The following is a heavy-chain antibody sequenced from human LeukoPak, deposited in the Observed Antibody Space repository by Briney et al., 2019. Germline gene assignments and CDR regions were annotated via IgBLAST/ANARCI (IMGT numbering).Heavy chain of an antibody. CDR2: ISYDGSNK. V-gene: IGHV3-30-3*01. CDR1: GFTFSSYA. Sequence: GGSLRLSCAASGFTFSSYAMHWVRQAPGKGLEWVAVISYDGSNKYYADSVKGRFTISRDNSKNTLYLQMNSLRAEDTAVYYCARQHAFYYYYGMDVWGQGTTVTVSS. J-gene: IGHJ6*02. CDR3: ARQHAFYYYYGMDV.